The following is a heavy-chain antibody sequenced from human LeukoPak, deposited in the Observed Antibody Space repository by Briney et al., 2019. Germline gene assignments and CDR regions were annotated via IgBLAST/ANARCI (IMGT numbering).Heavy chain of an antibody. CDR3: AREVIAAPGWFDP. D-gene: IGHD6-6*01. V-gene: IGHV4-59*01. CDR1: GGSISSYY. Sequence: SETLSLTCTVSGGSISSYYWSWIRQPPGKGLEWIGYIYYSGSTNYNPSLKSRVTISVDTSKNQFSLKLSSVTAADTAVYYCAREVIAAPGWFDPWGQGTLVTVSS. J-gene: IGHJ5*02. CDR2: IYYSGST.